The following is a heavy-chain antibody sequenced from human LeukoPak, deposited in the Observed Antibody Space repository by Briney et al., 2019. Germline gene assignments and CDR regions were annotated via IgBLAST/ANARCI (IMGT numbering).Heavy chain of an antibody. Sequence: PSETLSLTCAVYGGSFSGYYWRWVRQPPGKGREWIGEISHSGSTNYNPSLKSRVTISVYTSKNQFSLRLSSVTAADTAVYYCSRGTLSLRRLNAFDIWGQGTMVTVSS. CDR3: SRGTLSLRRLNAFDI. CDR2: ISHSGST. CDR1: GGSFSGYY. V-gene: IGHV4-34*01. J-gene: IGHJ3*02. D-gene: IGHD4-17*01.